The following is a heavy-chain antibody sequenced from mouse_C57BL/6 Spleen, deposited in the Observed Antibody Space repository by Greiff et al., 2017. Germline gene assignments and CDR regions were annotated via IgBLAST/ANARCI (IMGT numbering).Heavy chain of an antibody. CDR1: GYTFTSYW. CDR2: IDPSDSET. V-gene: IGHV1-52*01. J-gene: IGHJ2*01. Sequence: QVQLQQPGAELVRPGSSVKLSCKASGYTFTSYWMHWVKQRPIQGLEWIGNIDPSDSETHYNQKFKDKATLTVDKSSSTAYMQLSSLTSEDSAVYYCARVEEYYSNFFDYWGQGTTLTVSS. D-gene: IGHD2-5*01. CDR3: ARVEEYYSNFFDY.